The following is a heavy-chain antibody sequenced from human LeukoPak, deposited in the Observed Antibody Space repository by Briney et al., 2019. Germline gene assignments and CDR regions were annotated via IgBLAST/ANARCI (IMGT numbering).Heavy chain of an antibody. Sequence: GGSLRLSCAASGFTFSSYAMHWVRQAPGKGLEWVAVISYDGSNKYYADSVKGRFTISRDNSKNTLYLQMNSLRAEDTAVYYCARMDYYDSSGYYNYYGMDVWGQGTTVTVSS. CDR3: ARMDYYDSSGYYNYYGMDV. D-gene: IGHD3-22*01. CDR2: ISYDGSNK. V-gene: IGHV3-30-3*01. J-gene: IGHJ6*02. CDR1: GFTFSSYA.